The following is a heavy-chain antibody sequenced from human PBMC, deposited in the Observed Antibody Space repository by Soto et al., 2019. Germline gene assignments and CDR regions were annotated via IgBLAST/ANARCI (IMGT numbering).Heavy chain of an antibody. CDR2: ISSSGTTI. Sequence: EVQLVESGGGLVQPGGSLRLSCEVSGLTFSTYEMNWVRQAPGKGLEWVSYISSSGTTIYYADSVKGRFTISRDNAKNSLNLQMNSLRAEDTAVYYCARAGWYSSAWDNIDYWGQGTLVTVSS. J-gene: IGHJ4*02. CDR1: GLTFSTYE. V-gene: IGHV3-48*03. D-gene: IGHD6-25*01. CDR3: ARAGWYSSAWDNIDY.